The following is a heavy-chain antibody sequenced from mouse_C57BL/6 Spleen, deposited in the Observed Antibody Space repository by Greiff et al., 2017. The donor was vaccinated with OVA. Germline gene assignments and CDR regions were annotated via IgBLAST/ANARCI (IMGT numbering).Heavy chain of an antibody. V-gene: IGHV1-82*01. Sequence: VQLQQSGPELVKPGASVKISCKASGYAFSSSWMNWVKQRPGKGLEWIGRIYPGDGDTNYNGKFKGKATLTADKSSSTAYMQLSSLTSEDSAVYFCAIYYDYDKGFAYWGQGTLVTVSA. CDR3: AIYYDYDKGFAY. D-gene: IGHD2-4*01. CDR1: GYAFSSSW. J-gene: IGHJ3*01. CDR2: IYPGDGDT.